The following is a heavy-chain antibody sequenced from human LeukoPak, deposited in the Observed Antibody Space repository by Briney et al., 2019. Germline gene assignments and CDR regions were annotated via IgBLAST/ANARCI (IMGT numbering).Heavy chain of an antibody. CDR1: GFTFSNAW. CDR3: TTDLSGLWFGEL. J-gene: IGHJ4*02. Sequence: SGGSLRLSCAASGFTFSNAWMSWVRQAPGKGLEWVGRIKSKTDGGTTDYAAPVKGRFTISRDDSKNTLYLQMNSLKTEDTAVYYCTTDLSGLWFGELWGQGTLVTVSS. CDR2: IKSKTDGGTT. D-gene: IGHD3-10*01. V-gene: IGHV3-15*01.